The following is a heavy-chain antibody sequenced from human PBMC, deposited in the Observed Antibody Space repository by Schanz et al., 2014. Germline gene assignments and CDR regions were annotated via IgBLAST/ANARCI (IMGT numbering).Heavy chain of an antibody. V-gene: IGHV3-23*04. Sequence: VQLVESGGGLAQPGGSLRLSCAASGFTFSSNAMCWVRQAPGKGLEWVSTITSNGGGTYYADSVKGRFTISRDNAKNTLYLQMNSLRVEDTAEYYCAKNWKGHHITGRPGWSDGMDVWGQGTTVTVSS. D-gene: IGHD6-6*01. CDR2: ITSNGGGT. CDR3: AKNWKGHHITGRPGWSDGMDV. J-gene: IGHJ6*02. CDR1: GFTFSSNA.